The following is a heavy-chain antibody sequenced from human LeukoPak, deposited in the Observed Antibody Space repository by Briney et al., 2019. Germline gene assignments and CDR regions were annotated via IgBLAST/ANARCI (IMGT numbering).Heavy chain of an antibody. J-gene: IGHJ6*03. CDR3: ARSYGSGISQPGYYYMDV. V-gene: IGHV1-69*01. CDR2: IIPIFGTA. D-gene: IGHD3-10*01. CDR1: GGTFSSYA. Sequence: GSSVKVSCKASGGTFSSYAISWVRQAPGQGLEWMGGIIPIFGTANYAQKFQGRVTITADESTSTAYMELSSLRSEDTPVYDCARSYGSGISQPGYYYMDVWGKGTTVTISS.